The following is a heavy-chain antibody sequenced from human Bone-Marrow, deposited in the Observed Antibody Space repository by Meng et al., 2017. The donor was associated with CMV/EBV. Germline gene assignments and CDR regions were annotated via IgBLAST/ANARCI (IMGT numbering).Heavy chain of an antibody. CDR1: GFTVSSNY. CDR2: IYSGGST. J-gene: IGHJ6*02. CDR3: ASSVVVPAAPYYYYYYGMDV. V-gene: IGHV3-66*02. D-gene: IGHD2-2*01. Sequence: GGSLRLSCAASGFTVSSNYMSWVRQAPGKGLEWVSVIYSGGSTYYADSVKGRFTISRDNSKNTLYLQMNSLRAEDTAVYYCASSVVVPAAPYYYYYYGMDVWGQGPTVTVSS.